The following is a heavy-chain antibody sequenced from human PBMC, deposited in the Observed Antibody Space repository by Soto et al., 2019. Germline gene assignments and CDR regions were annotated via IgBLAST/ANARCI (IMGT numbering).Heavy chain of an antibody. CDR1: GGCISRYY. Sequence: SETLSLTCTVSGGCISRYYWSWIRQPPGKGLEWIGYIYYSGSANYNPSLKSRVTISVDTSKNQFSLKLSSVTAADRAVYYCGRMISVAGRSRCYFHYWGQGPFVTVST. J-gene: IGHJ4*03. V-gene: IGHV4-59*01. D-gene: IGHD6-19*01. CDR2: IYYSGSA. CDR3: GRMISVAGRSRCYFHY.